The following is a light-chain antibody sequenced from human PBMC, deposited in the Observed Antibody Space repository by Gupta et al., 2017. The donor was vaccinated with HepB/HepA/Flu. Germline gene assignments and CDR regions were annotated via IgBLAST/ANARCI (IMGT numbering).Light chain of an antibody. Sequence: VLTPSPGTLSLSPGERATLSCRASQSVRSDFFVWYQQRPGQAPRLPIYRGSTRATGIPDRFSGSGSGTDFTLTISKVEPDDFAVYYCQQYASLPWTFGQGTKVEIK. CDR1: QSVRSDF. J-gene: IGKJ1*01. CDR3: QQYASLPWT. V-gene: IGKV3-20*01. CDR2: RGS.